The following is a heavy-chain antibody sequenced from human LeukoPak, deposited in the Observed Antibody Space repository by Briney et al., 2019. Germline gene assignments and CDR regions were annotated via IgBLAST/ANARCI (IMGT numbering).Heavy chain of an antibody. CDR2: ISYDGSNK. J-gene: IGHJ4*02. CDR1: GFTFSSYW. CDR3: ASDIAVAGPGGY. Sequence: PGGFLRLSYAASGFTFSSYWMHWVRQAPGKGLEWVAVISYDGSNKYYADSVKGRFTISRDNSKNTLYLQMNSLRAEDTAVYYCASDIAVAGPGGYWGQGTLVTVSS. V-gene: IGHV3-30*03. D-gene: IGHD6-19*01.